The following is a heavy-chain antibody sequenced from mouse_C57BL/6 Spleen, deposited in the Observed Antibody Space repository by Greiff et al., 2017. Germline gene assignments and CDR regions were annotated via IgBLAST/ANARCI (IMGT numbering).Heavy chain of an antibody. D-gene: IGHD2-4*01. CDR3: ASYDYDEGGYAMDY. V-gene: IGHV2-2*01. Sequence: VKLMESGPGLVQPSQSLSITCTVSGFSLTSYGVHWVRQSPGKGLEWLGVIWSGGSTDYNAAFISRLSISKDNSKSQVFFKMNSLQADDTAIYYCASYDYDEGGYAMDYWGQGTSVIVSS. CDR1: GFSLTSYG. CDR2: IWSGGST. J-gene: IGHJ4*01.